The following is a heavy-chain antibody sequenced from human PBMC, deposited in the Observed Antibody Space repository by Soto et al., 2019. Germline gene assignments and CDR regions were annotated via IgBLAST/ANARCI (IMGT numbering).Heavy chain of an antibody. CDR3: ARSPVEGSWFAP. D-gene: IGHD3-10*01. V-gene: IGHV5-51*01. CDR1: GGNFSSYW. CDR2: IYPGDSDT. Sequence: VKSSGERSGGNFSSYWIGWVRQMPGKGLEWMGIIYPGDSDTRYSPSFQGQVTISADKSISTAYLQWSSLKASDTAMHYCARSPVEGSWFAPWGQGTLVTVSS. J-gene: IGHJ5*02.